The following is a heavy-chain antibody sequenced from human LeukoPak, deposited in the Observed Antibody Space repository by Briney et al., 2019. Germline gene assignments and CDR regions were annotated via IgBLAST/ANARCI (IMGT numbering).Heavy chain of an antibody. D-gene: IGHD6-19*01. V-gene: IGHV3-33*01. J-gene: IGHJ6*02. CDR2: IWHDGSNK. CDR3: AREGVTGTSYYYYYGMDV. CDR1: GFTFSSYG. Sequence: PGGSLRLSCAASGFTFSSYGMHWVRQAPGKGLEWVAVIWHDGSNKYYAASVKGRFTISRDNSKNTLYLQMNSLRAEDTAVYYCAREGVTGTSYYYYYGMDVWGQGTTVTVSS.